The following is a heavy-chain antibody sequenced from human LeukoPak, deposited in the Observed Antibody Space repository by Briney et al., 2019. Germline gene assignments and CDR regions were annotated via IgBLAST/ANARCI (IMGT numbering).Heavy chain of an antibody. CDR3: AKAVSAVGYYYMDV. J-gene: IGHJ6*03. CDR2: ISSSSSYI. Sequence: PGGSLRLSCAASGFTFSSYSMNWVRQAPGKGLEWVSSISSSSSYIYYANSVKGRFSISRDNAKNSLFLQMNSLRAEDTAVYYCAKAVSAVGYYYMDVWGKGTTVTVSS. V-gene: IGHV3-21*04. CDR1: GFTFSSYS. D-gene: IGHD6-13*01.